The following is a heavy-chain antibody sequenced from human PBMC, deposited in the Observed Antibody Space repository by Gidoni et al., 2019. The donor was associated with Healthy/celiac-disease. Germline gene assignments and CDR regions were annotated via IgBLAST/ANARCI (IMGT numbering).Heavy chain of an antibody. Sequence: QVQLVQSGAEVKKPGSSVKVSCKASGGTFSSYTISWVRQAPGQGLEWMGRIIPILGIANYAQKFQGRVTITADKSTSTAYMELSSLRSEDTAVYYCARDGNRSYQLYGGAEYWGQGTLVTVSS. D-gene: IGHD2-2*01. CDR2: IIPILGIA. CDR1: GGTFSSYT. J-gene: IGHJ4*02. CDR3: ARDGNRSYQLYGGAEY. V-gene: IGHV1-69*08.